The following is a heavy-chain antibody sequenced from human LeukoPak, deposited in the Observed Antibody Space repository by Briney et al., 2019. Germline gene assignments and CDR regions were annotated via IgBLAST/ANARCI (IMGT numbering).Heavy chain of an antibody. CDR1: GGSISSYY. J-gene: IGHJ4*02. V-gene: IGHV4-59*01. Sequence: SETLSLTCTVSGGSISSYYWSWIRQPPGKGLEWIGYIYYSGSTNYNPSLKSRVTILVDTSKNQFSLKLSSVTAADTAVYYCARDQLGGYYYDYWGQGTLVTVSS. CDR3: ARDQLGGYYYDY. CDR2: IYYSGST. D-gene: IGHD3-22*01.